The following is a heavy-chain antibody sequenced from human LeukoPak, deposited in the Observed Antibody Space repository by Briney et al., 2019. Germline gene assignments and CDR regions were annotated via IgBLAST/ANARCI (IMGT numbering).Heavy chain of an antibody. CDR1: GGSISTNNW. Sequence: SGTLSLTCAVSGGSISTNNWWSWVRQPPGKGLEWIGEIYHSGSTNYNPSLKSPVTISVDKSKNQFSLRLSSVTAADTAVYYCAKKRNAAPYYFDCWGQGTLVTVSS. CDR2: IYHSGST. D-gene: IGHD6-25*01. J-gene: IGHJ4*02. CDR3: AKKRNAAPYYFDC. V-gene: IGHV4-4*02.